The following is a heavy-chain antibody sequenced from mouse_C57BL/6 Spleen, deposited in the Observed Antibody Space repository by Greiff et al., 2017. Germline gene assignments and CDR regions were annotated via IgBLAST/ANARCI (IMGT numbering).Heavy chain of an antibody. CDR1: GYAFSSYW. Sequence: VKLQESGAELVKPGASVKISCKASGYAFSSYWMNWVKQRPGKGLEWIGQIYPGDGDTNYNGKFKGKATLTADKSSSTAYMQLSSLTSEDSAVYFCARSAIYYRYFDVWGTGTTVTVSS. D-gene: IGHD2-1*01. CDR3: ARSAIYYRYFDV. J-gene: IGHJ1*03. V-gene: IGHV1-80*01. CDR2: IYPGDGDT.